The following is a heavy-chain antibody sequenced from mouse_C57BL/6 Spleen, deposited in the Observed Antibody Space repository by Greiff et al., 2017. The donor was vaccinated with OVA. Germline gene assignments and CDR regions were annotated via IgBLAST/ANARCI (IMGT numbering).Heavy chain of an antibody. V-gene: IGHV5-9-1*02. CDR3: TRGTTVVAPSMDY. D-gene: IGHD1-1*01. Sequence: VQVVESGEGLVKPGGSLKLSCAASGFTFSRYAMSWVRQTPEKRLEWVAYISSGGDYIYYADTVQGRFTISRDNARNTLYLQMSSLKSEDTAMYYCTRGTTVVAPSMDYWGQGTSVTVSS. J-gene: IGHJ4*01. CDR1: GFTFSRYA. CDR2: ISSGGDYI.